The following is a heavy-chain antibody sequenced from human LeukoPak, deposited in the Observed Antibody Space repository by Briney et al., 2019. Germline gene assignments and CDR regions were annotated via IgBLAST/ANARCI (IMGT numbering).Heavy chain of an antibody. J-gene: IGHJ4*02. CDR3: ARQYCSGGSCYGYFDY. CDR1: GGSFSSSDDY. V-gene: IGHV4-61*08. Sequence: PSETLSLTCTVSGGSFSSSDDYWGWIRQPPGKGLEWIGYILYSGSTKYNPSLKSRVTISVDTSKNQFSLKLSSVTAADTAVYYCARQYCSGGSCYGYFDYWGQGTLVTVSS. D-gene: IGHD2-15*01. CDR2: ILYSGST.